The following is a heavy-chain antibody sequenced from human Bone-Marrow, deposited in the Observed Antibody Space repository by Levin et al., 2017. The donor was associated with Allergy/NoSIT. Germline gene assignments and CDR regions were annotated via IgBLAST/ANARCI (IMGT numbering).Heavy chain of an antibody. CDR1: GFTFSSYA. Sequence: GGSLRLSCAASGFTFSSYAMHWVRQAPGKGLEWVAVISYDGSNKYYADSVKGRFTISRDNSKNTLYLQMNSLRAEDTAVYYCARAGPGGSYYRLYYFDYWGQGTLVTVSS. D-gene: IGHD1-26*01. J-gene: IGHJ4*02. CDR3: ARAGPGGSYYRLYYFDY. CDR2: ISYDGSNK. V-gene: IGHV3-30-3*01.